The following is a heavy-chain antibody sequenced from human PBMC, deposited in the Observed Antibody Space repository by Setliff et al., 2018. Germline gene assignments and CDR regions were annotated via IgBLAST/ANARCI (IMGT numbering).Heavy chain of an antibody. D-gene: IGHD3-10*01. Sequence: ASVKVSCNASGYTFTGHYIHWVRQAPGQGLEWMGWINPRTGVTNYAQKFKGRVTMTRDTSITTVYMDLSSLKSDDTAVYYCARGTDYHGSGSYWAKDVWGKGTTVTVSS. CDR2: INPRTGVT. V-gene: IGHV1-2*02. CDR1: GYTFTGHY. CDR3: ARGTDYHGSGSYWAKDV. J-gene: IGHJ6*04.